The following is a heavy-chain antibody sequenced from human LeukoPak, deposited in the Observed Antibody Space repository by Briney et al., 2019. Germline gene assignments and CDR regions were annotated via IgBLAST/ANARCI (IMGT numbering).Heavy chain of an antibody. V-gene: IGHV3-23*01. D-gene: IGHD5-12*01. CDR3: ARDYLVATLGPLVDY. J-gene: IGHJ4*02. CDR1: GFPFTTYA. CDR2: ISGSDGGT. Sequence: GGSLRLSCAASGFPFTTYAMSWVRQAPGKGLEWVSAISGSDGGTHYADSVKGRFTTSRDNSKNTLYLQMNSLRAEDTAVYYCARDYLVATLGPLVDYWGQGTLVTVSS.